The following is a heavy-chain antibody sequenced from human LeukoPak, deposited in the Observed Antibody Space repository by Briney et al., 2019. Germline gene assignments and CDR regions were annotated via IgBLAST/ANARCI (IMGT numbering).Heavy chain of an antibody. V-gene: IGHV3-64*01. D-gene: IGHD1-1*01. CDR2: ISSDGGST. J-gene: IGHJ5*02. Sequence: PGGPLRLSCAASGFRFSTYGMHWVRQAPGKGLEYVSTISSDGGSTYYANSMKGRFAISRDNSQNTLYLQMGSLRIEDTAVYYCARDPSGGTTSPWFDPWGQGTLVSVSS. CDR3: ARDPSGGTTSPWFDP. CDR1: GFRFSTYG.